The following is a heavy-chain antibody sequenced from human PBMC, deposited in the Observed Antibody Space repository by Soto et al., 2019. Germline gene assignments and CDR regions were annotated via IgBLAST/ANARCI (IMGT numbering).Heavy chain of an antibody. Sequence: QVQLVQSGAEVKKPGSSVKVSCKASGGTFSSYAISWVRQAPGQGLEWMGGSIPISETTNYAQKFQGRVTITADESKSTAYMELSSLRSEDTAVYYCARSQGSSTSLEIYYYYCYGMDVWGQGTTVTVS. V-gene: IGHV1-69*01. J-gene: IGHJ6*02. CDR2: SIPISETT. CDR3: ARSQGSSTSLEIYYYYCYGMDV. D-gene: IGHD2-2*01. CDR1: GGTFSSYA.